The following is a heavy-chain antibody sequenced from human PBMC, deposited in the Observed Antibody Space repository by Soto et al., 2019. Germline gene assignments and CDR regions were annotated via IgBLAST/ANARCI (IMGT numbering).Heavy chain of an antibody. CDR1: GGTFSSYA. CDR2: IIPIFGTA. CDR3: AREREDCSSTSCYGYYGRDG. D-gene: IGHD2-2*01. J-gene: IGHJ6*02. V-gene: IGHV1-69*01. Sequence: QVQLVQSGAEVKKPGSSVKVSCKASGGTFSSYAISWVRQAPGQGLEWMGGIIPIFGTANYAQKFQGRVTITADESTSTAYRELSSLRSEDTAVYYCAREREDCSSTSCYGYYGRDGWGQGATVTVSS.